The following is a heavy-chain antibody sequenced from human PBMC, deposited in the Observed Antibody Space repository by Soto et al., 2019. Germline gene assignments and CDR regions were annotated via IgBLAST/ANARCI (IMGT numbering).Heavy chain of an antibody. V-gene: IGHV2-5*02. Sequence: QITLKESGPTLVKPTQTLTRTCTLSGFSLSTTGVGVAWIRQPPGKALECLALIYWDDDKRYSPSLKNRLTITKDTSENQVVLTMTNMDPVDTATYYCAHRSRSRGYSRGVPWYFDLWGRGTLVTVSS. CDR3: AHRSRSRGYSRGVPWYFDL. CDR1: GFSLSTTGVG. CDR2: IYWDDDK. D-gene: IGHD5-18*01. J-gene: IGHJ2*01.